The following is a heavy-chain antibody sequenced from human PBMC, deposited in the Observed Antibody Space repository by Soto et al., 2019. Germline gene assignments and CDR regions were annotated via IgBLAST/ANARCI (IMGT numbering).Heavy chain of an antibody. V-gene: IGHV1-69*06. CDR2: IIPLFGAT. J-gene: IGHJ5*02. CDR1: GGTFSSHA. Sequence: QVQLLQSGAEVKKPGSSMNVSCKTLGGTFSSHAVNWLRQAPGHTFEWIGGIIPLFGATNFAQKFQGRDTIAADRSTNTVYMALSSLRLEDTALYYCARVAQVGSGWFDPWGQGTLVTVSS. CDR3: ARVAQVGSGWFDP. D-gene: IGHD1-26*01.